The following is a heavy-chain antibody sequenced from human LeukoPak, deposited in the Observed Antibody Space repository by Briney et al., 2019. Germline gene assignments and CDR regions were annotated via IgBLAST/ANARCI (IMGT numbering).Heavy chain of an antibody. CDR2: IYYSGST. Sequence: SETLSLTCTVSGGSLSSSSYYWGWIRQPPGKGLEWIGSIYYSGSTYYNPSLKSRVTISVDTSKNQFSLKLSSVTAADTAVYYCARDLLGVLDYWGQGTLVTVSS. J-gene: IGHJ4*02. D-gene: IGHD3-3*01. CDR3: ARDLLGVLDY. CDR1: GGSLSSSSYY. V-gene: IGHV4-39*07.